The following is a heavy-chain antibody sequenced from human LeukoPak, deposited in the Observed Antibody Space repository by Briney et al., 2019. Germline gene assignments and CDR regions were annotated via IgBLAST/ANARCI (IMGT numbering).Heavy chain of an antibody. CDR1: GGSISRDY. CDR3: ARVGVITIFGVAPGGFDL. CDR2: IYYTGST. Sequence: PSETLSLTCTVSGGSISRDYWSWIRQPPGKGLEWIGYIYYTGSTNYNPSLKSRVTISVDTSKNQFSLKLSSVTAADTAVYYCARVGVITIFGVAPGGFDLWGRGTLVTVSS. J-gene: IGHJ2*01. D-gene: IGHD3-3*01. V-gene: IGHV4-59*01.